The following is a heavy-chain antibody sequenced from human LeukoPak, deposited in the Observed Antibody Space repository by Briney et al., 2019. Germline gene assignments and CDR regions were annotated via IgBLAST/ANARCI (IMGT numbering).Heavy chain of an antibody. D-gene: IGHD2-15*01. CDR1: GGSFSGYY. CDR3: ETSSSATIDYFSDYIDV. Sequence: SETLSLTCSVNGGSFSGYYWSWIRQPPGKGLEWMGEINHSGNTNYNPSLKSRVTISGDTSKNQFSLKLSSVTAADTAVYYCETSSSATIDYFSDYIDVWGKGTTVTVSS. CDR2: INHSGNT. J-gene: IGHJ6*03. V-gene: IGHV4-34*01.